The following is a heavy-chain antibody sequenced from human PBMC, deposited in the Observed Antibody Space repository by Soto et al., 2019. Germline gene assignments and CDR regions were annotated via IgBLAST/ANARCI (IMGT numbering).Heavy chain of an antibody. CDR3: ARHSESVDFDY. V-gene: IGHV4-59*08. CDR1: GGSISSYY. CDR2: FYYSGST. J-gene: IGHJ4*02. D-gene: IGHD1-26*01. Sequence: ASETLSLTCTVSGGSISSYYWSWIRQPPGKGLEWIGYFYYSGSTNYNPSLKSRVTISIDTSKNQFSLKLTSVTAADTAVYYCARHSESVDFDYWGPGTLVTVSS.